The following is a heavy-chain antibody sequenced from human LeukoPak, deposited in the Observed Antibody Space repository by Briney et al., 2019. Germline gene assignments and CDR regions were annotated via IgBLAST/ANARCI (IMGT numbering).Heavy chain of an antibody. CDR1: GYTFTSYD. CDR3: ARARAQQWLVHGWAFDI. Sequence: ASVKVSCKASGYTFTSYDINWVRQATGQGLEWMGWMNPNSGNTGYAQKFQGRVTMTRNTSISTAYMELSSLRSEDTAVYYCARARAQQWLVHGWAFDIWGQGTMVTVSS. D-gene: IGHD6-19*01. CDR2: MNPNSGNT. V-gene: IGHV1-8*01. J-gene: IGHJ3*02.